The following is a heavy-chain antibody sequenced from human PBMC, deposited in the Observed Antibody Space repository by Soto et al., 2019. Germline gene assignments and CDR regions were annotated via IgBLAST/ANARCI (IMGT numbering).Heavy chain of an antibody. CDR3: ASLTKDLDP. Sequence: QVQLQESGPGLVKPSQTLSLTCTVSGGSISTAYYYWSWIRQHPGKGLEWIGYIYYIGDTNYNPSLKRRVSMSLDTSKNQYPLMLSSVTAAVTAVYNCASLTKDLDPRGTGTRVTVSS. J-gene: IGHJ5*02. D-gene: IGHD3-9*01. CDR1: GGSISTAYYY. CDR2: IYYIGDT. V-gene: IGHV4-31*03.